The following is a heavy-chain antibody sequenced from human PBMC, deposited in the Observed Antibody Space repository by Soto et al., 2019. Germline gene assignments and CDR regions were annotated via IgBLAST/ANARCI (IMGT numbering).Heavy chain of an antibody. CDR1: GASINSYY. D-gene: IGHD3-10*01. CDR3: ARLYGSGSYQFYGMDV. Sequence: PSETLSLTCSVSGASINSYYWGWIRQPPGKGLEWIGSIYYSGITYYNPSLKSRVTMSVDTSKNQFSLRLSSVTAADTAMYYCARLYGSGSYQFYGMDVWGQGTTVTVSS. CDR2: IYYSGIT. V-gene: IGHV4-39*01. J-gene: IGHJ6*02.